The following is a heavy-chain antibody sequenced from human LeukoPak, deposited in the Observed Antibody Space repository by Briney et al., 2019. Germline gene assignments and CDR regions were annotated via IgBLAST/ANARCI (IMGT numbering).Heavy chain of an antibody. CDR2: IYYSGST. J-gene: IGHJ6*02. CDR3: ARGYSSGREGGHMDV. D-gene: IGHD6-19*01. V-gene: IGHV4-59*01. CDR1: GGSISSYY. Sequence: PSETLSLTCTVSGGSISSYYWTWIWQPPGKGLEWIGYIYYSGSTSYNPSLKSRVTISLDTSKNQFSLKLSSVTAADTAVYYCARGYSSGREGGHMDVWGQGTTVTVSS.